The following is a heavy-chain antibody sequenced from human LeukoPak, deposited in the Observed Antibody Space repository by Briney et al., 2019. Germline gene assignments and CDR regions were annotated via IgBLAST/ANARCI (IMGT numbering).Heavy chain of an antibody. V-gene: IGHV3-74*01. CDR2: INDDGSGT. D-gene: IGHD2-15*01. CDR3: VRGGASTWS. Sequence: GGSLRLSCAASGFIFTDYWMYWVRQAPGKGLAWVSRINDDGSGTSYADSVKGRFTISRDDAKSTLYLQMNSLRAEDTAVYYCVRGGASTWSWGQGTLVTVSS. CDR1: GFIFTDYW. J-gene: IGHJ5*02.